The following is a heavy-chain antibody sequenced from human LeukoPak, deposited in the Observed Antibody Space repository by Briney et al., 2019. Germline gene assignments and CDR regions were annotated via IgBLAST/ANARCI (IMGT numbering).Heavy chain of an antibody. CDR2: IKQDGSEK. D-gene: IGHD2-15*01. CDR1: GFTFSSYW. J-gene: IGHJ4*02. Sequence: PGGSLRLSCAASGFTFSSYWMSWVRQAPGKGLEWVANIKQDGSEKYYVDSVKGRFTISRDNAKNSLYLQMNSLRSEDTAVYYCASRYCSGGSCYLAYYFDYWGQGTLVTVSS. V-gene: IGHV3-7*03. CDR3: ASRYCSGGSCYLAYYFDY.